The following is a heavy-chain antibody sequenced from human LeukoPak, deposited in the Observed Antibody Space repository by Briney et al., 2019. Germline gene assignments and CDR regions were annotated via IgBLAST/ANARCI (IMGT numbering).Heavy chain of an antibody. V-gene: IGHV3-48*01. CDR2: ITSTSDTI. D-gene: IGHD1-26*01. Sequence: GGSPRLSCVTSGFPFSTYSMNWVRQAPGKGLEWLSYITSTSDTIYYADSVKGRFTISRDNAKNSLYLQMSSLRAEDTAVYYCASFPWDLRPTWGQGTLVTVSS. CDR1: GFPFSTYS. J-gene: IGHJ4*02. CDR3: ASFPWDLRPT.